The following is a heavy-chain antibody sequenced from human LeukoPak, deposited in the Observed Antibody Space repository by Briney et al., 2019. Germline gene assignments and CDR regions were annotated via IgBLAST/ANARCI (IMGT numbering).Heavy chain of an antibody. CDR2: ISSSGSTI. J-gene: IGHJ3*02. CDR3: ARSNYYDSRSWGFDI. CDR1: GFTFSSYW. V-gene: IGHV3-48*01. D-gene: IGHD3-22*01. Sequence: GGSLRLSCAASGFTFSSYWMHWVRQAPGKGLEWVSYISSSGSTIYYADSVKGRFTISRDNAKNSLYLQMNSLRAEDTAVYYCARSNYYDSRSWGFDIWGQGTMVTVSS.